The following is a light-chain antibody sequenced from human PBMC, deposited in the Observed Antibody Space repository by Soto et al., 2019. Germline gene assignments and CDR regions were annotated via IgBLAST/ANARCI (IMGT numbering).Light chain of an antibody. J-gene: IGKJ2*01. CDR2: GAS. CDR3: QQYNNWPPYT. CDR1: QSVSSN. Sequence: EIVMTQSPATLSVSPGERATLSCRASQSVSSNLAWYQQKPGQAPRLLIYGASTRATGIPARFSGSVSGTEFTLTLSGLQSEDFAVYYCQQYNNWPPYTFGQGTKLEIK. V-gene: IGKV3-15*01.